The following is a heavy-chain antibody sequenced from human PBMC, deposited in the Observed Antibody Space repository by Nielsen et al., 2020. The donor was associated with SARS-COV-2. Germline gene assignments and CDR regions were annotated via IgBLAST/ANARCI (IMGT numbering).Heavy chain of an antibody. Sequence: SETLSLTCTVSGGSISRGDYYWSWIRQPPGKGLEWIGYIYYSGSTYYNPSLKSRVTISVDTSKNQFSLKLSSVTAADTALYYCARGPLLRYFDWLFDYWGQGTLVTVSS. CDR3: ARGPLLRYFDWLFDY. D-gene: IGHD3-9*01. CDR1: GGSISRGDYY. J-gene: IGHJ4*02. V-gene: IGHV4-30-4*01. CDR2: IYYSGST.